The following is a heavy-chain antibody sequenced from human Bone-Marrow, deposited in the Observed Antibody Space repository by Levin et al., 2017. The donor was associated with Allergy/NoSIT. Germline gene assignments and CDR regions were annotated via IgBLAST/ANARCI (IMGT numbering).Heavy chain of an antibody. CDR3: ANKDLGY. CDR1: GFTFSSYW. D-gene: IGHD2-15*01. Sequence: GESLKISCVASGFTFSSYWMAWVRQAPGKGLEWVGNINEDGSGQNYVDSVKGRFTIFRDNTKNSLYLQMNSLTAEDTAVYYCANKDLGYWGQGTLVTVSS. CDR2: INEDGSGQ. J-gene: IGHJ4*02. V-gene: IGHV3-7*01.